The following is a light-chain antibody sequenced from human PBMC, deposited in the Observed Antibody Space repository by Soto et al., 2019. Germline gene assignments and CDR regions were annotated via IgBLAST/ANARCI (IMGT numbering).Light chain of an antibody. CDR2: SDN. J-gene: IGLJ1*01. CDR1: SSNLGTYS. V-gene: IGLV1-44*01. Sequence: QSVLSQPPSASGTRGQRVTISCCRSSSNLGTYSVSWYQQFPGTAPRLLIHSDNQRPSGVSDRFSASKSVASASLAISALQSEDEANYYCSSHTSLSNRVFGTGTKVTVL. CDR3: SSHTSLSNRV.